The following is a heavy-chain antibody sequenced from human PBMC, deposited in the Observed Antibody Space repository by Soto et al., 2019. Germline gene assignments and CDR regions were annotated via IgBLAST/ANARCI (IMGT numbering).Heavy chain of an antibody. V-gene: IGHV3-30*18. J-gene: IGHJ6*02. CDR3: AKSMVREPYYYGMDV. CDR1: GFTFSSYG. Sequence: GGSLRLSCAASGFTFSSYGMHWVRQAPGKGLEWVAVISYDGSNKYYADSVKGRFTISRDNSKNTLYLQMNSLRAEDTAVYYCAKSMVREPYYYGMDVWGQGTTVT. D-gene: IGHD3-10*01. CDR2: ISYDGSNK.